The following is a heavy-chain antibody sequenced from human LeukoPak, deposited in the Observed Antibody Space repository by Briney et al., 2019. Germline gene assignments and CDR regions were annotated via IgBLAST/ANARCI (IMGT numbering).Heavy chain of an antibody. V-gene: IGHV3-23*01. D-gene: IGHD1-20*01. CDR2: ISGSGGST. J-gene: IGHJ4*02. CDR1: GFTFSSYA. Sequence: GGSLRLSCAASGFTFSSYAMSWVRQAPGKGLEWVSAISGSGGSTYYADSVKGRFTISRDNSKNTLYLQMNSLRAEDTAVCYCAKDRSRNWNEPTVFDYWGQGTLVTVSS. CDR3: AKDRSRNWNEPTVFDY.